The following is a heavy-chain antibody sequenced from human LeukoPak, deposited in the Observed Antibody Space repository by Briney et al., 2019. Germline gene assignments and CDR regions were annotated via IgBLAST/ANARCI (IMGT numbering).Heavy chain of an antibody. Sequence: GGSLRLSCAASGFTFSSYAMNWVRQAPGKGLEWVSLISGSGGSAYYADSVKGRFTVSRDNSKNTLYLQMNSLRAEDTAVYYCARSNLKYYFDSWGQGTLVTVSS. CDR2: ISGSGGSA. D-gene: IGHD6-6*01. V-gene: IGHV3-23*01. CDR3: ARSNLKYYFDS. J-gene: IGHJ4*02. CDR1: GFTFSSYA.